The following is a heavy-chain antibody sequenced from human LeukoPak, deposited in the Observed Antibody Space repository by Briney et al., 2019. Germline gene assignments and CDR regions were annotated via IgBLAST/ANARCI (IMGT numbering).Heavy chain of an antibody. Sequence: GGSLRLSCAASGFTFSSYGMHWVRQAPGKGLEWVAVISYDGSNKYYADSVKGRFTISRDNSKNTLYLQMNSLRAEDTAVYYCAKDRDSSSWFRGGDDAFDIWGQGTMVTVSS. V-gene: IGHV3-30*18. CDR1: GFTFSSYG. J-gene: IGHJ3*02. D-gene: IGHD6-13*01. CDR2: ISYDGSNK. CDR3: AKDRDSSSWFRGGDDAFDI.